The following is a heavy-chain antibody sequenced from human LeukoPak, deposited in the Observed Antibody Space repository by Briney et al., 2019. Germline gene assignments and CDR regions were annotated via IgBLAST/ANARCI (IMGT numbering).Heavy chain of an antibody. CDR2: ISYDGSNK. V-gene: IGHV3-30*18. CDR1: GFTFSSYG. Sequence: GGSLRLSCAASGFTFSSYGMHWVRQAPGKGLEWVAVISYDGSNKYYADSVKGRFTISRDNSKNTLYLQMNSLRAEDTAVYYCAKDRDSSGHYLALDYWGQGTLVTVSS. D-gene: IGHD3-22*01. J-gene: IGHJ4*02. CDR3: AKDRDSSGHYLALDY.